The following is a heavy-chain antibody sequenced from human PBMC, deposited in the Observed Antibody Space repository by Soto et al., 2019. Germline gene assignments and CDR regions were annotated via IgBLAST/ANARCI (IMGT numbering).Heavy chain of an antibody. CDR1: GFTFNTYG. CDR2: ISFDGSEK. J-gene: IGHJ4*02. CDR3: AKSPSFYCGSYLCYKYYFDH. Sequence: QEHLVESGGGVVQPGTSLRLSCAASGFTFNTYGMHWVRQAPGKGLEWVAVISFDGSEKFYVDSVKGRFTISRDNSKNTLYRQLNRLRPEDTATYYCAKSPSFYCGSYLCYKYYFDHWGQGTLVTVSS. V-gene: IGHV3-30*18. D-gene: IGHD2-2*01.